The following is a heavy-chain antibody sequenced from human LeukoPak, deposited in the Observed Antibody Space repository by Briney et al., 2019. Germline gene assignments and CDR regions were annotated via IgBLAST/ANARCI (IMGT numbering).Heavy chain of an antibody. Sequence: PSETLSLTCTVSGGSISSGGYYWSWIRQHPGKGLEWIGYIYYSGSTYYNPSLKSRVTISVDTSKNQFSLKLSSVTAADTAVYYCARGRVRGVIEYWGQGTLVTVSS. CDR1: GGSISSGGYY. CDR3: ARGRVRGVIEY. V-gene: IGHV4-31*03. CDR2: IYYSGST. D-gene: IGHD3-10*01. J-gene: IGHJ4*02.